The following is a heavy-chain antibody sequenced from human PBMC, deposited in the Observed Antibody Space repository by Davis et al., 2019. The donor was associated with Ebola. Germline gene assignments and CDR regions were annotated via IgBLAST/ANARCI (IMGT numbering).Heavy chain of an antibody. Sequence: HTGGSLRLSCAASGFTFTRYWMSWVRQVPGKGLVWVSRINTSGTTTTYADSVKGRFTISRDSSKNTLYLQTLSLRPEDTAVFYCATGFSGYDYSRVLEDWGQGTLVTVSS. V-gene: IGHV3-74*01. CDR3: ATGFSGYDYSRVLED. CDR1: GFTFTRYW. D-gene: IGHD5-12*01. CDR2: INTSGTTT. J-gene: IGHJ4*02.